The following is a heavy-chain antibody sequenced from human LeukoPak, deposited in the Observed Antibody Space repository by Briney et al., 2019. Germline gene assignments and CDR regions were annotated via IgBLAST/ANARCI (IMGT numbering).Heavy chain of an antibody. CDR2: IKETGREL. Sequence: GGSLRLSCVASGFNFNDYWVSWVRQAPGKGLEWVANIKETGRELYYMDSVKGRFTISRDNTRNSLYLQMTSLRAEDTALYYCARNPAYDYSDYWGQGTLVTVSS. J-gene: IGHJ4*02. V-gene: IGHV3-7*01. CDR1: GFNFNDYW. CDR3: ARNPAYDYSDY. D-gene: IGHD2-21*01.